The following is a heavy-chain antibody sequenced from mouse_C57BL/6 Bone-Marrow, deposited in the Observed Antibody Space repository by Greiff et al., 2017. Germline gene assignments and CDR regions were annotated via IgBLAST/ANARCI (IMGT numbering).Heavy chain of an antibody. CDR2: IDPSDSET. J-gene: IGHJ1*03. CDR3: ARSDGYYSYWYFDV. CDR1: GYTFTSYW. D-gene: IGHD2-3*01. Sequence: QVQLQQPGAELVRPGSSVKLSCKASGYTFTSYWMHWVKQRPIQGLEWIGNIDPSDSETHYNQKFKDKATLTVDKSSSTAYMQLSSLTSEDSAVYYCARSDGYYSYWYFDVWGTGTTVTVSS. V-gene: IGHV1-52*01.